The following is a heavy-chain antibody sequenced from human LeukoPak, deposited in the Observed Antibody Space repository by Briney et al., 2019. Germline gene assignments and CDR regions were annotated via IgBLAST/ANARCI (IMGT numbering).Heavy chain of an antibody. D-gene: IGHD2-15*01. Sequence: GASVKVSCKASGGTFSSHAISWVRQAPGQGLEWMGGIIPIFGTANYAQKFQGRVTITTDESTSTAYMELSSLRSEDTAVYYCARCGGRVYYMDVWGKGTTVTVSS. V-gene: IGHV1-69*05. CDR2: IIPIFGTA. CDR1: GGTFSSHA. J-gene: IGHJ6*03. CDR3: ARCGGRVYYMDV.